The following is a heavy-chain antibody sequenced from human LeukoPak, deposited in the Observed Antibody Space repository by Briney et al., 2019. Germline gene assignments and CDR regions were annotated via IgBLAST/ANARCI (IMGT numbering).Heavy chain of an antibody. V-gene: IGHV1-46*01. CDR1: GYTLTELS. J-gene: IGHJ4*02. Sequence: ASVKVSCKVSGYTLTELSMHWVRQAPGQGLEWMGIINPSGGTTNYAQKFQGRVTMTRDTSTSTVYMELSSLRSEDTAVYYCARSNYYDISGHDYWGQGTLVTVSS. CDR3: ARSNYYDISGHDY. CDR2: INPSGGTT. D-gene: IGHD3-22*01.